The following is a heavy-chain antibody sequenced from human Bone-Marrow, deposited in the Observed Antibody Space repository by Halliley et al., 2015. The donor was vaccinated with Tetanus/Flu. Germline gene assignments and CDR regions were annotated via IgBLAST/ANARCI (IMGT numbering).Heavy chain of an antibody. CDR1: GVYISNGGYS. Sequence: LRLSCTVSGVYISNGGYSWTWIRQPPGRGLEWIGYIYQSGSTYYNPSLRSRVTISVDRSKNQFSVNLSSVTAADTAVYYCARSPANPYYHALDVWGQGTTVTV. J-gene: IGHJ6*02. CDR3: ARSPANPYYHALDV. CDR2: IYQSGST. V-gene: IGHV4-30-2*01.